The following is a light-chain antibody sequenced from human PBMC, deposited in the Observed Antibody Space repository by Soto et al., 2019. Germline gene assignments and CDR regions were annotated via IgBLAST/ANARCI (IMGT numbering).Light chain of an antibody. Sequence: DIVLTQSPGTLSLSPGERATLSCRASQSVVTNFLAWYQKKPGQAPRLLIYGTSSRATGIPDRFSGSGSGTDFTLTISRREPEDFAVYYCRQYGSSPPHTVGQGTKLEIK. CDR2: GTS. V-gene: IGKV3-20*01. CDR1: QSVVTNF. J-gene: IGKJ2*01. CDR3: RQYGSSPPHT.